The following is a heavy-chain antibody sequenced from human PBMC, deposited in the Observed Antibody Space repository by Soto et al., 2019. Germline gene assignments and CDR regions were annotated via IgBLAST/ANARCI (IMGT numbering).Heavy chain of an antibody. CDR2: ISGSGVST. CDR3: AKDGLAVPEAYSNNGMDV. D-gene: IGHD6-19*01. J-gene: IGHJ6*04. V-gene: IGHV3-23*01. CDR1: GFTFNNYA. Sequence: GGSLRLSCPASGFTFNNYAMNWVRQAPGKGLEWVSGISGSGVSTYYADSVKGRFTISRDNSKNTLYLQMNSLRAEDTAVYYWAKDGLAVPEAYSNNGMDVWGKGTTVTVS.